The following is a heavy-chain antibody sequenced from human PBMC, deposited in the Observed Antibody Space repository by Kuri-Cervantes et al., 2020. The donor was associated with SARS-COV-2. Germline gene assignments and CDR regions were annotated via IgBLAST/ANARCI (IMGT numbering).Heavy chain of an antibody. CDR3: AKTGSLGEVDY. CDR1: GFTFSSYA. CDR2: ISGSGGST. D-gene: IGHD1-26*01. V-gene: IGHV3-23*01. Sequence: GGSLRLSCAASGFTFSSYAMSWVRQAPGKGLEWVSAISGSGGSTYYADSVKGRLNISRDNSKNTLYLQMNSLRAEDTAVYYCAKTGSLGEVDYWGQGTLVTVSS. J-gene: IGHJ4*02.